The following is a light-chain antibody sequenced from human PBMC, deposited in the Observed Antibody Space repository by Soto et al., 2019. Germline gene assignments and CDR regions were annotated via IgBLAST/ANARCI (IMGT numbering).Light chain of an antibody. V-gene: IGKV3-20*01. CDR2: GAS. Sequence: EVVLTQSPGTLSLSQGERPTLSCRASQSVAANYLAWYQQKRGQAPRLLIYGASSRATGIPDRFSGSGSGTEFTPTIRRLGPEDFSVYYCHQYGKAPLTLGPGIKVDIK. CDR3: HQYGKAPLT. J-gene: IGKJ3*01. CDR1: QSVAANY.